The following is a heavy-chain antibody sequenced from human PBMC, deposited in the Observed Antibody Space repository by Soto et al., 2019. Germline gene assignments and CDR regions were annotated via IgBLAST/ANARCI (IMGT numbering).Heavy chain of an antibody. Sequence: ASVKVSCKASGYTFTSYYMHWVLQAPGQGLEWMGIINPSGGSTSYAQKFQGRVTMTRDTSTSTVYMELSSLRSEDTAVYYCARDSGSYPDYYYGMDVWCQGIMVT. CDR2: INPSGGST. D-gene: IGHD1-26*01. CDR3: ARDSGSYPDYYYGMDV. J-gene: IGHJ6*02. V-gene: IGHV1-46*01. CDR1: GYTFTSYY.